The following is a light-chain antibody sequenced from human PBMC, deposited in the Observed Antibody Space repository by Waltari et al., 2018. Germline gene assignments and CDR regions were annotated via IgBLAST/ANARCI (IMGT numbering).Light chain of an antibody. J-gene: IGLJ3*02. Sequence: QTVVTQEPSLTVSPGGAVTLTCASSAGAVPRGNDPNWIQQKPGQVPRSLIHSTTNRHSWTPARFSGSLLGGKAALTLSGVQPEDEAEYYCLLYDGSDQVFGGGTKLTVL. V-gene: IGLV7-43*01. CDR1: AGAVPRGND. CDR2: STT. CDR3: LLYDGSDQV.